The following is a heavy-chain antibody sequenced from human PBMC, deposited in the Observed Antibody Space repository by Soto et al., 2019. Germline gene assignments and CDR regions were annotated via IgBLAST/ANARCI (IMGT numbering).Heavy chain of an antibody. CDR3: ARESRIQLWPNFDY. J-gene: IGHJ4*02. D-gene: IGHD5-18*01. CDR2: IIPIFGTA. Sequence: QVQLVQSGAEVKKPGSSVKVSCKASGGTFSSYAISWVRQDPGQGLEWMGGIIPIFGTANYAQKFQGRVTINADESTSTAYMELSSMRSEDTAVYYCARESRIQLWPNFDYWGQGNLVTVSS. V-gene: IGHV1-69*01. CDR1: GGTFSSYA.